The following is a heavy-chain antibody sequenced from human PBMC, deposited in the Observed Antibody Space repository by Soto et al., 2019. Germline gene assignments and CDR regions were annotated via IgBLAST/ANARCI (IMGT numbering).Heavy chain of an antibody. Sequence: GGSLRLSCAASRFSFTSDVMSWVRQAPGKGLEWVSTILGYGGYTYCADSVKGRFSISRDNAKNSLYLQMNSLRAEDTAVYYCARAPYGYTSWFASWGQGTLVTVSS. CDR3: ARAPYGYTSWFAS. D-gene: IGHD3-16*01. CDR2: ILGYGGYT. CDR1: RFSFTSDV. V-gene: IGHV3-23*01. J-gene: IGHJ5*01.